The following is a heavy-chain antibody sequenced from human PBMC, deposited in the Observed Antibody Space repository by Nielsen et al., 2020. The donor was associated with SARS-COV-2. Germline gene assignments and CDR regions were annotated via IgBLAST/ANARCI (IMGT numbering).Heavy chain of an antibody. J-gene: IGHJ6*02. CDR3: ARDRRAYGMDV. Sequence: SETLSLTCTVSGGSISSSSYYWGWIRQPPGKGLEWIGSIYYSGSTYYNPSLKSRVTISVDKSKNQFSLKLSSVTAADTAVYYCARDRRAYGMDVWGQGTTVTVSS. CDR1: GGSISSSSYY. V-gene: IGHV4-39*07. CDR2: IYYSGST.